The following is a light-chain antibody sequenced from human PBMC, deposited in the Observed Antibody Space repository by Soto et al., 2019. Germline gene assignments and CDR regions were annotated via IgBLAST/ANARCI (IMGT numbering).Light chain of an antibody. Sequence: QSALTQPASLSGSLGQSITISCTGTSSDVGAYNHVSWYQQHPGKAPKLMIYDVNNRPSGVSNRFSGSKSGNTASLTISGLQAEDEADYYCSSYTTTSTLYVFGIGTKVTVL. CDR3: SSYTTTSTLYV. J-gene: IGLJ1*01. CDR1: SSDVGAYNH. V-gene: IGLV2-14*03. CDR2: DVN.